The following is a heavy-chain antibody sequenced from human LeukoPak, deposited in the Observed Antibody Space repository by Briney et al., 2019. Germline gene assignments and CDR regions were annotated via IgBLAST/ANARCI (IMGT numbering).Heavy chain of an antibody. D-gene: IGHD5-18*01. V-gene: IGHV5-51*01. CDR1: GYSFTSYW. CDR3: ARFLFSGYSYDPPRPYYYYMDV. J-gene: IGHJ6*03. CDR2: IYPGDSDT. Sequence: AGESLKISCKGSGYSFTSYWIGWVRQMPGKGLEWMGIIYPGDSDTRYSPSFQGQVTISADKSISTAYLQWSSLKASDTAMYYCARFLFSGYSYDPPRPYYYYMDVWGKGTTVTVSS.